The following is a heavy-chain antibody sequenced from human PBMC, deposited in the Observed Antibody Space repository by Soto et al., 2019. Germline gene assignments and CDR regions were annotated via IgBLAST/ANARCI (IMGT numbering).Heavy chain of an antibody. CDR1: GGSVNSGNYY. J-gene: IGHJ3*02. CDR3: ARVERGTATTVVDALDI. CDR2: MSHSGGT. D-gene: IGHD1-1*01. V-gene: IGHV4-34*01. Sequence: QVQLQQWGAGLLKPSETLSLTCAVYGGSVNSGNYYWSWIRQPPGKGLEWIGEMSHSGGTHFNPSLKSLATISVDTSKNQFSLKMSSVTAADTALYYCARVERGTATTVVDALDIWGPWTLVTVSS.